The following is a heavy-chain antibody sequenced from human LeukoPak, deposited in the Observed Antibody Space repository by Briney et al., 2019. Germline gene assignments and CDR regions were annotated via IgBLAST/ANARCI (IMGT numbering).Heavy chain of an antibody. CDR1: RFTVSTNY. CDR2: IHRDGST. D-gene: IGHD3-10*01. CDR3: ARDGEHVLAHDY. Sequence: PGGSLRLSCAVSRFTVSTNYMSWVRQAPGKGLEWVSIIHRDGSTYYADSVKGRFTISRDNSKNTLYIQMNSLRAEDTGVYYCARDGEHVLAHDYWGQGTLVTVSS. V-gene: IGHV3-66*01. J-gene: IGHJ4*02.